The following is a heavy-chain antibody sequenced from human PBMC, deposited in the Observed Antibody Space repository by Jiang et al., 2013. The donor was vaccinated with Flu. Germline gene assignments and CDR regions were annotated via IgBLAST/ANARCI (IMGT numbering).Heavy chain of an antibody. D-gene: IGHD2-21*01. CDR2: ISYDGNRR. Sequence: AVISYDGNRRHYRDSVKGRFTIYRDNYKNTVSLEMDSLRPEDSGVYFCAKDMSTGGGDPIDFWGPGTEVTVSS. J-gene: IGHJ4*02. V-gene: IGHV3-30*18. CDR3: AKDMSTGGGDPIDF.